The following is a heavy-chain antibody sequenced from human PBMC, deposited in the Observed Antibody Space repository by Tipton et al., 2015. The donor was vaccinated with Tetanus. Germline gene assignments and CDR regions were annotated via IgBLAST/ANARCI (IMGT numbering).Heavy chain of an antibody. CDR1: GFSFDEHA. CDR2: INSDGSST. CDR3: ARLSANSYGYPQFDY. D-gene: IGHD5-18*01. Sequence: SLRLSCAASGFSFDEHAMHWVRQAPGKGLVWVSRINSDGSSTSYADSVKGRFTISRDNAKNTLSLQMNSLRAEDTAVYYCARLSANSYGYPQFDYWGQGTLVTVSS. V-gene: IGHV3-74*01. J-gene: IGHJ4*02.